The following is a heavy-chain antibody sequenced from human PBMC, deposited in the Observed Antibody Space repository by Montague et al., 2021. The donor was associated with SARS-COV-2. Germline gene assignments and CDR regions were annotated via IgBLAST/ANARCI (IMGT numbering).Heavy chain of an antibody. J-gene: IGHJ4*02. CDR1: GGSFGDDR. D-gene: IGHD3-22*01. CDR2: IKQSGST. V-gene: IGHV4-34*01. CDR3: ARGHLSVSMIVVVFTSASYYFDY. Sequence: SETLSLTCGVYGGSFGDDRWSRIRQPPGKGLEWIGDIKQSGSTNYNPSLKSRVTISVDTSRNQFSLKLTSVTAADTAVYFCARGHLSVSMIVVVFTSASYYFDYWGQGALVTVSS.